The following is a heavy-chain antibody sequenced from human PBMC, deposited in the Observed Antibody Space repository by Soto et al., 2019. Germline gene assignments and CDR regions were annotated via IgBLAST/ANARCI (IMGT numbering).Heavy chain of an antibody. CDR3: ARAGYYRFDF. V-gene: IGHV3-74*02. Sequence: EVQLVESGGGLVQPGGSLRLSCEASGFTFSSSWMHWVRQAPGKGLVWVSRMDGGGTTINYADAVKGRFTISRDNAKNTLYLQMDSLSVEDTAVYFCARAGYYRFDFWCQGTLVTVSA. CDR1: GFTFSSSW. J-gene: IGHJ4*02. D-gene: IGHD3-3*01. CDR2: MDGGGTTI.